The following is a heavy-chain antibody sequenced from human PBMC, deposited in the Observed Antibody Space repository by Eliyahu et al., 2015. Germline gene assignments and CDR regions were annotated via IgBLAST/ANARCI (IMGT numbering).Heavy chain of an antibody. Sequence: QVQLQESGPGLVKPSQTLSLTCTVXXXSIXXXGYYWSWIRQHPGKGLEWIGYIYYSGSTYYNPSLKSRVTISVDTSKNQFSLKLSSVTAADTAVYYCARDSRRFGEKGGMDVWGQGTTVTVSS. V-gene: IGHV4-31*03. CDR1: XXSIXXXGYY. D-gene: IGHD3-10*01. CDR2: IYYSGST. J-gene: IGHJ6*02. CDR3: ARDSRRFGEKGGMDV.